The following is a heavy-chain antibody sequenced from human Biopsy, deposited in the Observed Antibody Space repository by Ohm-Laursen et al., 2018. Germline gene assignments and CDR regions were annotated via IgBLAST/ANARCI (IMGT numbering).Heavy chain of an antibody. D-gene: IGHD1-14*01. J-gene: IGHJ6*02. Sequence: LSLTCATSGFTFDDYAMHWVRQAPGKGLEWVSGISWNSDSIGYADSVKGRFTISRDNAKKSLYLQMNSLRAEDTALYYCAKDRYTGKYYYYYGMDVWGQGTTVSVSS. CDR2: ISWNSDSI. CDR1: GFTFDDYA. CDR3: AKDRYTGKYYYYYGMDV. V-gene: IGHV3-9*01.